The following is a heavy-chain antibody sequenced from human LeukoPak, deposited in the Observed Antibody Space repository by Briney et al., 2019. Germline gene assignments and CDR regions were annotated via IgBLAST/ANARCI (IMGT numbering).Heavy chain of an antibody. J-gene: IGHJ4*02. CDR2: VNPDGSAT. CDR3: ARSLIGSDDY. V-gene: IGHV3-74*01. CDR1: GFTFRNSW. D-gene: IGHD1-20*01. Sequence: GGSLRLSCAASGFTFRNSWMHWGRQGPGKGLVWVSRVNPDGSATTYADSVKGRFTISRDNAKNTLYLQMNSLRAEDTAVYYCARSLIGSDDYWGQGSLVTVSS.